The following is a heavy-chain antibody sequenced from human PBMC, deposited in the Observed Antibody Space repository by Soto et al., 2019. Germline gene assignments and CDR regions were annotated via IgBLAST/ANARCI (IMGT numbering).Heavy chain of an antibody. Sequence: GESLKISCKGSGYSFTNYWIGWVRQMPGKGLELMGIIYPGDSDTSYSPSSQGQVTISVDKSVSTAYLQWSSLKASDTAMYYCARRTYISALYDAFDVWGQGTMVTVSS. J-gene: IGHJ3*01. CDR3: ARRTYISALYDAFDV. D-gene: IGHD6-19*01. V-gene: IGHV5-51*01. CDR2: IYPGDSDT. CDR1: GYSFTNYW.